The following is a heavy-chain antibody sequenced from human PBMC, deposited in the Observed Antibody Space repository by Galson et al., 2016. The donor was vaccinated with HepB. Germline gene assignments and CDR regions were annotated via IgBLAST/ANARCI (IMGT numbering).Heavy chain of an antibody. CDR3: ARDVGLRGYFGMDV. J-gene: IGHJ6*02. V-gene: IGHV4-61*01. CDR1: SGSITTSSYY. Sequence: SETLSLTCSVSSGSITTSSYYWGWIRQPPGKGLEWIGYIYYSGTTNYNPSLKSRVIISVDTSKNQFSLRLSAVSAADTAVYYCARDVGLRGYFGMDVWGQGTTVTVSS. CDR2: IYYSGTT. D-gene: IGHD4-17*01.